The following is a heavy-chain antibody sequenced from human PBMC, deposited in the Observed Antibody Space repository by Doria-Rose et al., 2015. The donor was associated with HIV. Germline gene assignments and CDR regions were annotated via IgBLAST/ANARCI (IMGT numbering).Heavy chain of an antibody. CDR2: IVSDDER. CDR1: GVSLSSPGMG. Sequence: QITLKESGPVLVKPTETLTLTCTVSGVSLSSPGMGVSWIRQPPGKALEWLAHIVSDDERSYTSSLKSRLTISRGTSKSHVALTMTDMDTVDTATYYCARIKSSRWYHKYYFDFWGQGTLVIVSA. V-gene: IGHV2-26*01. D-gene: IGHD6-13*01. J-gene: IGHJ4*02. CDR3: ARIKSSRWYHKYYFDF.